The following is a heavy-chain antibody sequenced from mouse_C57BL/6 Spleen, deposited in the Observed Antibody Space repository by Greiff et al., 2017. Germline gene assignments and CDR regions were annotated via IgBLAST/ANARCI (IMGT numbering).Heavy chain of an antibody. CDR1: GYTFTSYW. Sequence: VQLQQPGAELVRPGSSVKLSCKASGYTFTSYWMHWVKQRPIQGLEWIGNIDPSDSETHYNQKFKDKATLTVDKSSSTAYMQLSSLTSEDSAVXYCARGITTVVATEYAMDYWGQGTSVTVSS. D-gene: IGHD1-1*01. CDR2: IDPSDSET. J-gene: IGHJ4*01. CDR3: ARGITTVVATEYAMDY. V-gene: IGHV1-52*01.